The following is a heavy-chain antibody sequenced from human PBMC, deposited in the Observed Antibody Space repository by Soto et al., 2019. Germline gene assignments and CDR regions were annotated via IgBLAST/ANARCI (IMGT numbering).Heavy chain of an antibody. J-gene: IGHJ1*01. CDR2: IYWNEDK. CDR3: AHTTSGYYFPYFQL. Sequence: QITLKESGPPLAKPTQTLTLTCTFSGFSISTSGVSVGWFRQPPGKALEWLALIYWNEDKRYTPSLKSRLTITKDTSKDHVVLSMTNMDPADTATYFCAHTTSGYYFPYFQLWGQGTLVTVSS. V-gene: IGHV2-5*01. D-gene: IGHD3-22*01. CDR1: GFSISTSGVS.